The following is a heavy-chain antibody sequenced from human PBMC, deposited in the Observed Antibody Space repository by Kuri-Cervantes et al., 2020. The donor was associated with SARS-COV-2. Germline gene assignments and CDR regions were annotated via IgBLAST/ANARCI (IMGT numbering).Heavy chain of an antibody. CDR1: GGSISGYC. J-gene: IGHJ4*02. Sequence: SEPLSLTCTVSGGSISGYCWIWIRQPPGRGLEWVGYIYSSGSTNYNPSLKSLVTMSVDTSKKQFSLRLSYVTAADTAIYYCARSIRVGYFDYWGQGTLVTVSS. CDR2: IYSSGST. D-gene: IGHD1-26*01. CDR3: ARSIRVGYFDY. V-gene: IGHV4-59*01.